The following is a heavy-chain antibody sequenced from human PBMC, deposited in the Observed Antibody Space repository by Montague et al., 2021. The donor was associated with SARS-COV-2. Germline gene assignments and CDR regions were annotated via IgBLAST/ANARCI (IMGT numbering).Heavy chain of an antibody. D-gene: IGHD6-19*01. J-gene: IGHJ4*02. CDR3: AREAKAVSGRLDS. CDR2: FSHGGTT. CDR1: GGSFSGYY. V-gene: IGHV4-34*01. Sequence: SETLSLTCAVYGGSFSGYYWSWIRQPPGKGLEWIGEFSHGGTTNYKSSLKSRVTMSIDKSKNQFSLKLTSVTAADTAVYYCAREAKAVSGRLDSWGQGTLVTVSS.